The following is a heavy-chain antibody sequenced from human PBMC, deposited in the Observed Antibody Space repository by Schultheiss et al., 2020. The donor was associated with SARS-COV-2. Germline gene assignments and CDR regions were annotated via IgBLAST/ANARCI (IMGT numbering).Heavy chain of an antibody. Sequence: SETLSLTCSVSGYSISSGHHWGWIRQPPGKGLEWIGSINQSGSTYYNPSLKSRGTISVDTSKNQFSLKLSSVTAADTAVYYCARPDGDYALYGMDVWGQGTTVTVSS. CDR2: INQSGST. D-gene: IGHD4-17*01. J-gene: IGHJ6*02. V-gene: IGHV4-38-2*01. CDR3: ARPDGDYALYGMDV. CDR1: GYSISSGHH.